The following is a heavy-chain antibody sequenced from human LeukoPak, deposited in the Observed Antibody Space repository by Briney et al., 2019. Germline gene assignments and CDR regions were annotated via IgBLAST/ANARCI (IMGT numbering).Heavy chain of an antibody. CDR3: ARGLLYSYSYYFDY. Sequence: PSETLSLTCAVYGGSFSGYYWSWIRQPPGKGLEWIGEINHSGSTNYNPSLKSRVTISVDTSKNQFSLELSSVTAADTAVYYCARGLLYSYSYYFDYWGQGTLVTVSS. CDR2: INHSGST. CDR1: GGSFSGYY. D-gene: IGHD3-10*01. V-gene: IGHV4-34*01. J-gene: IGHJ4*02.